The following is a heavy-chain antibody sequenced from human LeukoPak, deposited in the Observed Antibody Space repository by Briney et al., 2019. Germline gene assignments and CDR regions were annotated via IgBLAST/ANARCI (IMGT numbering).Heavy chain of an antibody. D-gene: IGHD6-13*01. Sequence: GGSLRPSCAASEFTFVRYAMNWVRQAPGKGLEWVSYISSSSFKIGYADSVKGRFTISRDNSKNSLYLQMDSLRVEDTAVYYCVRDPSYGSSWYYYMDVWGKGTTVTVSS. V-gene: IGHV3-48*04. CDR1: EFTFVRYA. CDR2: ISSSSFKI. J-gene: IGHJ6*03. CDR3: VRDPSYGSSWYYYMDV.